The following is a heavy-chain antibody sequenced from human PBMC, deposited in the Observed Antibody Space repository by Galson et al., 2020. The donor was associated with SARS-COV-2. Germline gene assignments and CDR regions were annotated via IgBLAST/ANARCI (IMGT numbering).Heavy chain of an antibody. D-gene: IGHD2-2*02. J-gene: IGHJ6*03. CDR1: GGYFSGYY. CDR3: ARGHRGVVPAPVLGLGPYYSYFYMDV. CDR2: INPGGST. Sequence: SQTLSLTCAVYGGYFSGYYWSWIRQTPGKGLEWIGEINPGGSTNYNPSLKSRVTISVDTSKNQFSLKLRSVTAADTAVVFCARGHRGVVPAPVLGLGPYYSYFYMDVWGKGTTVTVSS. V-gene: IGHV4-34*01.